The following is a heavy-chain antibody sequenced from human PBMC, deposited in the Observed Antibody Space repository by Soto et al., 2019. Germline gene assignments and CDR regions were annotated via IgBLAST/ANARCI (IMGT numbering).Heavy chain of an antibody. CDR1: GYSFTSYW. Sequence: GESLKISCKGSGYSFTSYWIGWVRQMPGKGLEWMGIIYPGGSDTRYSPSFQGQVTISADKSISTAYLQWSSLKASDTAMYYCARGPYDSSGYSAVTKWIYWGQGTLVTV. V-gene: IGHV5-51*01. J-gene: IGHJ4*01. D-gene: IGHD3-22*01. CDR2: IYPGGSDT. CDR3: ARGPYDSSGYSAVTKWIY.